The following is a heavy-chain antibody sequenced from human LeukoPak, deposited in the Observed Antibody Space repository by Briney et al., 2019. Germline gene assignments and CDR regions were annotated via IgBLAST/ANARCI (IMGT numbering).Heavy chain of an antibody. CDR3: ARASAEGGIEPFDY. CDR2: IYYSGST. CDR1: GGSISSYY. V-gene: IGHV4-59*01. J-gene: IGHJ4*02. Sequence: PSETLSLTCTVSGGSISSYYWSWIRQPPGKGLEWIGYIYYSGSTNYNPSLKSRVTISVDTSKNQFSLKLSSVTAADTAVYYCARASAEGGIEPFDYWGQGTLVTVSS. D-gene: IGHD3-16*01.